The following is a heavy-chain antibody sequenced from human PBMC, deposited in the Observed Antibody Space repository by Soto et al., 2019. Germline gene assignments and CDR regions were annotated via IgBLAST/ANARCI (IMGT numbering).Heavy chain of an antibody. CDR2: ISYDGSNK. V-gene: IGHV3-30*04. CDR1: GFSFSSFA. CDR3: ASSVSGYTGGAFDI. J-gene: IGHJ3*02. Sequence: QVQLVESGGGVVQAGGSLRLSCAASGFSFSSFAIHWVRQTPGKGLEWMTLISYDGSNKWYADSVRGRFTVSRDNSRNTVFQEMSSLRPDDSAAYFCASSVSGYTGGAFDIWGQGTVVTVSS. D-gene: IGHD3-22*01.